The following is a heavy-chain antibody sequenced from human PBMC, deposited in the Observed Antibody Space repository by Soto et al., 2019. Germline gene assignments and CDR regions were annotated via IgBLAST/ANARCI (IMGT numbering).Heavy chain of an antibody. J-gene: IGHJ4*02. CDR1: GFTFSSYG. V-gene: IGHV3-30*18. CDR2: ISYDGSNK. D-gene: IGHD4-17*01. CDR3: AKDKRPSYGDYVPEFDY. Sequence: PGGSLRLSCAASGFTFSSYGMHWVRQAPGKGLEWVAVISYDGSNKYYADSVKGRFTISRDNSKNTLYLQMNSLRAEDTAVYYCAKDKRPSYGDYVPEFDYWGQGTLVTVSS.